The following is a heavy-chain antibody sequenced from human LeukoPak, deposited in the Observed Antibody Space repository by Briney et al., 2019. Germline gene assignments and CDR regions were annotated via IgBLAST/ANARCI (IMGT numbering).Heavy chain of an antibody. D-gene: IGHD3-10*01. CDR3: AKAMVRGVISSAVFDP. Sequence: PGGSLRLSCAASGFTFSSYAMSWVRQAPGKGLEWVSAISGSGGSTYYADSVKGRFTIYRDNTKNTLYLQMNSLRAEDTAVYYCAKAMVRGVISSAVFDPWGQGTLVTVSS. CDR1: GFTFSSYA. CDR2: ISGSGGST. J-gene: IGHJ5*02. V-gene: IGHV3-23*01.